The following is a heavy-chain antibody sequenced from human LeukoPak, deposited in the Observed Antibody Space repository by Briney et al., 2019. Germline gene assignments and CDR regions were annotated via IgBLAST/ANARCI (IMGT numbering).Heavy chain of an antibody. Sequence: SETLSLTCTVSGGSISSYYWSWIRQPPGKGLEWIGYIYYSGSTNYNPSLKSRVTISVDTSKNQFSLKLSSVTAADTAVYYCVSDYGDYGPFVYWGQGTLVTVSS. CDR2: IYYSGST. V-gene: IGHV4-59*08. D-gene: IGHD4-17*01. J-gene: IGHJ4*02. CDR1: GGSISSYY. CDR3: VSDYGDYGPFVY.